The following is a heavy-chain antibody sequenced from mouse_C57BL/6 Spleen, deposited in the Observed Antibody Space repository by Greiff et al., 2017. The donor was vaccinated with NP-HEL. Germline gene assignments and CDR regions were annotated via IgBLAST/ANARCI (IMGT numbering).Heavy chain of an antibody. V-gene: IGHV5-17*01. CDR1: GFTFSDYG. Sequence: EVKLMESGGGLVKPGGSLKLSCAASGFTFSDYGMHWVRQAPEKGLEWVAYISSGSSTIYYADTVKGRFTISRDNAKNTLFLQMTRLRSEDTAMYYCASPIYYGNWFAYWGQGTLVTVSA. D-gene: IGHD2-1*01. CDR3: ASPIYYGNWFAY. J-gene: IGHJ3*01. CDR2: ISSGSSTI.